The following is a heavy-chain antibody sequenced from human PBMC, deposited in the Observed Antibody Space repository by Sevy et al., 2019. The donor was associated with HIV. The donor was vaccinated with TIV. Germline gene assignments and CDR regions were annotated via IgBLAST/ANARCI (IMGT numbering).Heavy chain of an antibody. D-gene: IGHD3-10*01. V-gene: IGHV3-13*01. CDR2: IGTAGDT. CDR3: ARSSGEATYDY. J-gene: IGHJ4*02. CDR1: GFTFSSYD. Sequence: GGSLRLSCVASGFTFSSYDMHWVRQTTGKGLEWVSGIGTAGDTYYPGSVKGRFTIYRENAKNALYLQMNSLRDEDTAVYYCARSSGEATYDYWGQGPLVTVSS.